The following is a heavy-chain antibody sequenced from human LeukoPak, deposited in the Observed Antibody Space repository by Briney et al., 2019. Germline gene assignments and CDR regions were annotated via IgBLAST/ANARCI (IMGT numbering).Heavy chain of an antibody. Sequence: GASVKVSCKASGYTFTGYYMHWVRQAPGQGLEWMGWINPNSGGTNYAQKFQGRVTMTRDTSISTAYMELSRLRSDDTAVYYCASTYSGSYYYYGMDVWGQGTRSPSP. V-gene: IGHV1-2*02. J-gene: IGHJ6*02. D-gene: IGHD5-12*01. CDR3: ASTYSGSYYYYGMDV. CDR1: GYTFTGYY. CDR2: INPNSGGT.